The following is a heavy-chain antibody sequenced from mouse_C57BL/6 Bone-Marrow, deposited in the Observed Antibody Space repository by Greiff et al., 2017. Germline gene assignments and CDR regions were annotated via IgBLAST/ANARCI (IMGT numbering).Heavy chain of an antibody. V-gene: IGHV1-42*01. J-gene: IGHJ4*01. CDR1: GYSFTGYY. Sequence: VQLQQSGPELVKPGASVKISCKASGYSFTGYYMNWVKQSPEKSLEWIGEINPSTGGTTYNQKFKDKATLTVDKSSSTAYMQLKSLTSEDSAVYYCARGTVVDLEYWGQGTSVTVSS. CDR3: ARGTVVDLEY. CDR2: INPSTGGT. D-gene: IGHD1-1*01.